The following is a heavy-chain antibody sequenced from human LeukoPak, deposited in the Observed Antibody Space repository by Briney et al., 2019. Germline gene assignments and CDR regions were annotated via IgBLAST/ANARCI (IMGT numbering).Heavy chain of an antibody. D-gene: IGHD4-17*01. Sequence: PGGSLRLSCAASGFIFNNYALTWVRQAPGRGLEWVSSISGAGTYYADSVKGRFAISRDNYKNMLYLQMSRLRAEDTAVYYCARDPNGNYVGAFGFQRWGQGTLVTVSS. V-gene: IGHV3-23*01. CDR1: GFIFNNYA. J-gene: IGHJ1*01. CDR2: ISGAGT. CDR3: ARDPNGNYVGAFGFQR.